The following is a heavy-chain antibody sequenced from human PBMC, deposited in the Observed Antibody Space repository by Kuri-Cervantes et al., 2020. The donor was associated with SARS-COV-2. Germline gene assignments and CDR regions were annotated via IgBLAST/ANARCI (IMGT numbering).Heavy chain of an antibody. CDR1: GFTFSSYA. J-gene: IGHJ4*02. Sequence: GGSLRLSCAASGFTFSSYAMSWVRQAPGKGLVWVSRINSDGSSTSYADSVKGRFTISRDNAKSTLYLQMNSLRAEDTAVYYCARGIGIAAAGHWGQGTLVTVSS. V-gene: IGHV3-74*01. D-gene: IGHD6-13*01. CDR2: INSDGSST. CDR3: ARGIGIAAAGH.